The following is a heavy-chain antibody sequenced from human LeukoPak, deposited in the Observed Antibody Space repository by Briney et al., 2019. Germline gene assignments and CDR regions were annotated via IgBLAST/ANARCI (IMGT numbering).Heavy chain of an antibody. CDR1: GYTFINFA. J-gene: IGHJ4*02. V-gene: IGHV1-3*01. D-gene: IGHD2-2*01. CDR2: INAGNGNT. Sequence: ASVKVSCKASGYTFINFAINWGRQAPGQRPEWMGWINAGNGNTKYSQKFQGRVTMTRDTSISTAYMELSRLRSDDTAVYYCARGVGDIVVVPAAPLDYWGQGTLVTVSS. CDR3: ARGVGDIVVVPAAPLDY.